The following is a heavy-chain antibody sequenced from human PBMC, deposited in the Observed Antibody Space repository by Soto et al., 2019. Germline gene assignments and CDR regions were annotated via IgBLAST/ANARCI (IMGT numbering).Heavy chain of an antibody. V-gene: IGHV3-73*01. J-gene: IGHJ6*02. Sequence: GGSLRLSCAASGFTFSGSAMHWVRQASGKGLEWVGRIISKANSYATAYAASVKGRFTISRDDSKKTAYLQMNTLKTEDTPVYYCTPFGVVSPCGMDVWGQGTTVTVS. CDR2: IISKANSYAT. D-gene: IGHD3-3*01. CDR1: GFTFSGSA. CDR3: TPFGVVSPCGMDV.